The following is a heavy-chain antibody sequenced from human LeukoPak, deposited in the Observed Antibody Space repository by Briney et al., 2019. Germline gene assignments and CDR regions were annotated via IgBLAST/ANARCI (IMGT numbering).Heavy chain of an antibody. CDR3: ARDQGLTVPAGDALDI. V-gene: IGHV3-30*03. Sequence: GSSLRLSCAASGFTFSSYGMHWVRQAPGKGLEWEAVVSYVGCKKFYADSVKGRFSISIDNSKNTLYLQMNSLRPADTALYSCARDQGLTVPAGDALDIWGQGTMVTVSS. CDR1: GFTFSSYG. J-gene: IGHJ3*02. D-gene: IGHD4-17*01. CDR2: VSYVGCKK.